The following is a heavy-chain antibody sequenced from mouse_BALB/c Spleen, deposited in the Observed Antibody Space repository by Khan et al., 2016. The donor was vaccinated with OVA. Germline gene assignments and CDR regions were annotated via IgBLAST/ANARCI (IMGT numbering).Heavy chain of an antibody. D-gene: IGHD1-1*01. CDR1: GFTFSTYG. CDR2: INTGGAYT. J-gene: IGHJ3*01. V-gene: IGHV5-6*01. Sequence: EVQLVESGGDFVRPGGSLKLSCAASGFTFSTYGMSWVRQTPDKRLEWVATINTGGAYTYYPDSVTGRFTISRDNAKNTLYLQLSSPKSEDTAIYYCARLAYYYNSEGFAYWGQGTLVTVSA. CDR3: ARLAYYYNSEGFAY.